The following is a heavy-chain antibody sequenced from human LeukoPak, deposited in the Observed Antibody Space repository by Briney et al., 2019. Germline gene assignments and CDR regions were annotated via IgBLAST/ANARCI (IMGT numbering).Heavy chain of an antibody. J-gene: IGHJ4*02. CDR3: AKGRRHVLGYCSGGNCYGDY. D-gene: IGHD2-15*01. CDR1: GFTFSSHA. CDR2: ISGSGGST. V-gene: IGHV3-23*01. Sequence: GGSLRLSCAASGFTFSSHAMSWVRQAPEKGLEWVSAISGSGGSTYYADSVKGRFTISRDNSKNTLYLHMNSLRAEDTAVYYCAKGRRHVLGYCSGGNCYGDYWGQGTLVTVSS.